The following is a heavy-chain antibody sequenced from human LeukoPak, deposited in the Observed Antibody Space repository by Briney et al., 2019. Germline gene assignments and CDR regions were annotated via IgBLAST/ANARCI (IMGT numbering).Heavy chain of an antibody. Sequence: SETLSLTCTVSGGSLSSYYWSWIRQPPGKGLEWIGYVYYSGSTNYNPSLKSRVAISIDTSKNQFSLKLSSVTAADTAMYYCARAAPSYYSSGSLGSYYYGMDVWGQGTTVTVSS. CDR3: ARAAPSYYSSGSLGSYYYGMDV. CDR1: GGSLSSYY. V-gene: IGHV4-59*01. D-gene: IGHD3-10*01. CDR2: VYYSGST. J-gene: IGHJ6*02.